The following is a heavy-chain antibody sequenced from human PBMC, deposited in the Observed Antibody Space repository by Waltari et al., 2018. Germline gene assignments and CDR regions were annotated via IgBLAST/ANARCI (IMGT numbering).Heavy chain of an antibody. CDR3: AANGLNWGHDAFDI. CDR1: GFTFTSSA. CDR2: IVVGSGNT. D-gene: IGHD7-27*01. Sequence: QMQLVQSGTEVKKPGTSVKFSCKASGFTFTSSAMQWVRQARGQRREWIGWIVVGSGNTNYAQKFQERVTITRDMSTSTAYMELSSLRSEDTAVYYCAANGLNWGHDAFDIWGQGTMVTVSS. J-gene: IGHJ3*02. V-gene: IGHV1-58*02.